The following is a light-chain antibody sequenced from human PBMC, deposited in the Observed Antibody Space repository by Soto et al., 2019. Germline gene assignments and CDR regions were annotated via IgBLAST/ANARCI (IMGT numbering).Light chain of an antibody. J-gene: IGKJ1*01. CDR3: LQSSSTPWT. Sequence: DIQMTPSPSSLSASVGDRVTITCRASQSISSYLNWYQQKPGKAPKLLIYAASSLQVGVPSRFSGSGSGTDFTLTISSLQPEDFTTYYCLQSSSTPWTFGQGTKVEIK. V-gene: IGKV1-39*01. CDR2: AAS. CDR1: QSISSY.